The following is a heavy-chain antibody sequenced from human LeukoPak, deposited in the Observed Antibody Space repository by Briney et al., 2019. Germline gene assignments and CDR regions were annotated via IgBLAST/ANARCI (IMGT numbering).Heavy chain of an antibody. Sequence: GGSLRLSCAASGFTFSSYAMSWVRQAPGKGLEWVSAVSGSGGSTYYADSVKGRFTISRDNSKNTLYLQMNSLRAEDTAVYYCAKALRSSWSPSTIPLRTYGMDVWGQGTTVTVSS. V-gene: IGHV3-23*01. CDR3: AKALRSSWSPSTIPLRTYGMDV. D-gene: IGHD6-13*01. J-gene: IGHJ6*02. CDR2: VSGSGGST. CDR1: GFTFSSYA.